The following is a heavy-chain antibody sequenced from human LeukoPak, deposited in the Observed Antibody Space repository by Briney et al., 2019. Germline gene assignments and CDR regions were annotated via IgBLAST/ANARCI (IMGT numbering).Heavy chain of an antibody. CDR2: ISGSGGST. CDR3: AKIMRSYYYGSTDY. J-gene: IGHJ4*02. V-gene: IGHV3-23*01. D-gene: IGHD3-10*01. Sequence: GGSLRLSCAASGFTFSSYAMSWVRQAPGKGLEWVSAISGSGGSTYYADSAKGRFTIPRDNSKNTLYLQMNSLRAEDTAVYYCAKIMRSYYYGSTDYWGQGTLVTVSS. CDR1: GFTFSSYA.